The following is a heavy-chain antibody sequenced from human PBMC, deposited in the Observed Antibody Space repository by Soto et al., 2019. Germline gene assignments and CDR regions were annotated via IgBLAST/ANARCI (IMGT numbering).Heavy chain of an antibody. CDR3: TRDPRNKGLDP. CDR1: GFTFSGYY. Sequence: GGSLSPSCVASGFTFSGYYMFWVRQAPGKGLVWVSHIKGDGSVTYYADSVKGRFTISRDNANNMLYLQMNSLIAEDTAVYYCTRDPRNKGLDPGGQGTMVTSPQ. V-gene: IGHV3-74*01. J-gene: IGHJ5*02. CDR2: IKGDGSVT.